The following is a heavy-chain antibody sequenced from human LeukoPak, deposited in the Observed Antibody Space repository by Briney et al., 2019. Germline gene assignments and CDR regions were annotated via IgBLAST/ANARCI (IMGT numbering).Heavy chain of an antibody. CDR1: EFTFSMYW. Sequence: GGSLRLSCEASEFTFSMYWMSWVRQAPGKGLEWVADIKQDGSEKYYVDSVKGRFTISRQNAKKSLFLQMNSLRAEDTAVYYCARDFWGVFGYWGQGNLVTVSS. V-gene: IGHV3-7*01. CDR3: ARDFWGVFGY. D-gene: IGHD3-16*01. CDR2: IKQDGSEK. J-gene: IGHJ4*02.